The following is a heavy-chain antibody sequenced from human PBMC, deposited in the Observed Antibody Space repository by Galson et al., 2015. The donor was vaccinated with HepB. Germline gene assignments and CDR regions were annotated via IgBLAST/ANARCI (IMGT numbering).Heavy chain of an antibody. CDR2: INAGDDST. D-gene: IGHD3-22*01. CDR1: GYTFISYN. V-gene: IGHV1-3*01. Sequence: SVKVSCKASGYTFISYNMHWVRQAPGKRLEWMGWINAGDDSTSYSQSLQGRVTITRDTSASTAHMELSSLRSEDTAVYYCAREGVDSSGYCGSAFDIWGQGTMVTVSS. CDR3: AREGVDSSGYCGSAFDI. J-gene: IGHJ3*02.